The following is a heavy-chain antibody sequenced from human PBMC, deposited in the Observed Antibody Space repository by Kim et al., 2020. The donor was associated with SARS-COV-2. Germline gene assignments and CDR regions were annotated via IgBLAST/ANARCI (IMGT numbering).Heavy chain of an antibody. J-gene: IGHJ4*02. Sequence: GGSLRLSCAASGFTFSSYGMHWVRQAPGKGLEWVAVIWYDGSNKYYADSVKGRFTISRDNSKNTLYLQMNSLRAEDTAVYYCAKDGQYPGIAAALDYWGQGTLVTVSS. CDR2: IWYDGSNK. CDR1: GFTFSSYG. D-gene: IGHD6-13*01. V-gene: IGHV3-33*06. CDR3: AKDGQYPGIAAALDY.